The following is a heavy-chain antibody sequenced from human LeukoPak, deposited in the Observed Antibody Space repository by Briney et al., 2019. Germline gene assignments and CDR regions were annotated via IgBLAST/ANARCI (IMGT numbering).Heavy chain of an antibody. V-gene: IGHV3-21*01. Sequence: GGSLRLSCAASGFTFSSYSMNWVRQAPGKGLEWVSCISSSSDNMYYADSVKGRFTISRDNAKNSLYLQMNSLRAEDTVVYYCARTKGDGRFNWNYFDYWGQGTLATVSS. J-gene: IGHJ4*02. D-gene: IGHD1-20*01. CDR3: ARTKGDGRFNWNYFDY. CDR1: GFTFSSYS. CDR2: ISSSSDNM.